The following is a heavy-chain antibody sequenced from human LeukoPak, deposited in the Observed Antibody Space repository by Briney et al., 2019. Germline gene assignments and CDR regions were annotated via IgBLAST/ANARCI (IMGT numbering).Heavy chain of an antibody. Sequence: AGGSLRLSCAASGFTFSSYAMSWVRQMPGKGLEWMGIIYPGDSDTRYSPSFQGQVTISADKSISTAYLQWSSLKASDTAMYYCARSIIVGAIPHFDYWGQGTLVTVSS. CDR3: ARSIIVGAIPHFDY. D-gene: IGHD1-26*01. J-gene: IGHJ4*02. V-gene: IGHV5-51*01. CDR2: IYPGDSDT. CDR1: GFTFSSYA.